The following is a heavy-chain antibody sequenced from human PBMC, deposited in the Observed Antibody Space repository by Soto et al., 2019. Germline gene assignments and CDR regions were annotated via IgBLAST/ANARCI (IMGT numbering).Heavy chain of an antibody. CDR1: GFAFNDYY. V-gene: IGHV3-11*06. CDR2: VSSSSSYT. D-gene: IGHD3-9*01. J-gene: IGHJ4*02. Sequence: PGRSRRLSSAAAGFAFNDYYMSWVRLAPGKGLEWLSYVSSSSSYTNYAGSVRGRFTISRDPDKKSLYLQMASLMTDDTGVYFCARAPGPPLTGTSEDSDYWRPGTLVTVST. CDR3: ARAPGPPLTGTSEDSDY.